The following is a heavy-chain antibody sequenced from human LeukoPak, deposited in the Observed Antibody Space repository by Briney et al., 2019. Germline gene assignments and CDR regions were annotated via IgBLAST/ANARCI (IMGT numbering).Heavy chain of an antibody. J-gene: IGHJ3*02. D-gene: IGHD3-22*01. CDR2: IKEDGSVK. CDR1: GFTFSNYW. CDR3: ARDQTYYYDSSGYYDAFDI. Sequence: PGGSLRLSCAASGFTFSNYWMNWVRQAPGKGLEWVANIKEDGSVKYYVDSVKGRFTISRDNAKNSLYLQMNSLRAEDTAVYYCARDQTYYYDSSGYYDAFDIWGQGTMVTVSS. V-gene: IGHV3-7*01.